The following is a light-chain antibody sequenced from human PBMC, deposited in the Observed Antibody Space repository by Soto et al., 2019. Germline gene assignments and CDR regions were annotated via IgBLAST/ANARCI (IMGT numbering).Light chain of an antibody. V-gene: IGLV2-11*01. CDR1: SSDVGGYNH. CDR2: DVT. J-gene: IGLJ7*01. CDR3: CSYAGSYTPV. Sequence: QSALTQPPSVSGSPGQSVAISCTGTSSDVGGYNHVSWYRQHPGKAPKLMIYDVTERPSGVPDRFSGSKSGNTASLTISGLQDEDEADYYCCSYAGSYTPVFGGGTQLTVL.